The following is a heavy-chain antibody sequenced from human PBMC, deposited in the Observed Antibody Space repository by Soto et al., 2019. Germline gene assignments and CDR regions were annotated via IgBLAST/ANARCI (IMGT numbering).Heavy chain of an antibody. Sequence: PSQTLSLTCTVSGGSISSYCWSWKRQPPGKGLEWIGYIYYSGTTNYNPSLKSRVTISEDTSKNQFSLKLTSVTAADTAVYYCARGYSNSWYRLDYWGQGTLVTVSS. CDR2: IYYSGTT. J-gene: IGHJ4*02. CDR1: GGSISSYC. CDR3: ARGYSNSWYRLDY. D-gene: IGHD6-13*01. V-gene: IGHV4-59*01.